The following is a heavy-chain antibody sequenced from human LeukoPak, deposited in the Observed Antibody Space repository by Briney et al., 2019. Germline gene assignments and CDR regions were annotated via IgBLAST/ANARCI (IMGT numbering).Heavy chain of an antibody. D-gene: IGHD5-18*01. CDR2: IKQDGSEK. J-gene: IGHJ6*02. V-gene: IGHV3-7*01. CDR1: GFTFSSYW. Sequence: GGSLRLSCAASGFTFSSYWVTWVRQAPGKGLEWVANIKQDGSEKNYADSVMRRFSISRDNAKNSLYLQMNSLRVEDTAVYYCARGPRTATPPQPGFYYCAMEVWGQGTTVTVSS. CDR3: ARGPRTATPPQPGFYYCAMEV.